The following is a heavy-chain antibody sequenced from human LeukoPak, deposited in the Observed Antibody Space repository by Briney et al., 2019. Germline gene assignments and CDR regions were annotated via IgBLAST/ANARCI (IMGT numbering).Heavy chain of an antibody. V-gene: IGHV4-38-2*01. J-gene: IGHJ3*01. Sequence: KPSETLSLTCAVSAYSVNSGYYWVWIRQSPGKGLEWIGSIYHTGSAYYDPSLKSRVTISVDTSKNQFSLNLTSVTAADTAVYYCARGLGSGTLWGQGTMVTVSS. CDR2: IYHTGSA. CDR1: AYSVNSGYY. D-gene: IGHD3-10*01. CDR3: ARGLGSGTL.